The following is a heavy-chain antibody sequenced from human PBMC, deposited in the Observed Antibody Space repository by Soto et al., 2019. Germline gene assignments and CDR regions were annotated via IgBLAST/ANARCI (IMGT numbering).Heavy chain of an antibody. CDR2: VYYTGGA. Sequence: ASEPLSLTCDISGGFIDNSHSFWGWVRHPPGKGLEFIGSVYYTGGAYYNPSPKSRVTVSVDTSKNQLSLRVNSVTAADSAVYYRLSIMEAASRLTDFDTWGQGILVTVSS. CDR3: LSIMEAASRLTDFDT. J-gene: IGHJ4*02. D-gene: IGHD2-21*01. V-gene: IGHV4-39*01. CDR1: GGFIDNSHSF.